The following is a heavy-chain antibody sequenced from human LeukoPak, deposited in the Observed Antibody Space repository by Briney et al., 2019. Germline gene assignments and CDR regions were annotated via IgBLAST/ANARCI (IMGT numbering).Heavy chain of an antibody. J-gene: IGHJ6*04. CDR1: GGSISSGGYY. Sequence: SQTLSLTCTVSGGSISSGGYYWSWIRQPPGKGLEWIGYIYYSGSTNYNPSLKSRVTISVDTSKNQFSLKLSSVTAADTAVYYCARDPMLAGPRDYGMDVWGKGTTVTVSS. CDR2: IYYSGST. D-gene: IGHD6-19*01. V-gene: IGHV4-61*08. CDR3: ARDPMLAGPRDYGMDV.